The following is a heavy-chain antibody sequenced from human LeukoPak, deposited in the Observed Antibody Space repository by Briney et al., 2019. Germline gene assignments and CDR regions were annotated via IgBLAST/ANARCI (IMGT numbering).Heavy chain of an antibody. CDR2: INPNRGGT. J-gene: IGHJ4*02. V-gene: IGHV1-2*02. Sequence: ASVKLSCKASGYTFTGYYMHWVRQAPGQGLEWMGCINPNRGGTNYAQKFQGRVTMTRDTSISTAYMELSRLRSDDTAVYYCARATYYYDSSGYSPPAAVDYWGQGTLVSVSS. D-gene: IGHD3-22*01. CDR1: GYTFTGYY. CDR3: ARATYYYDSSGYSPPAAVDY.